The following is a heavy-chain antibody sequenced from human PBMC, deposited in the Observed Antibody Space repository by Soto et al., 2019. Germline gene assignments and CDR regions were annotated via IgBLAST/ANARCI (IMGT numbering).Heavy chain of an antibody. D-gene: IGHD2-2*01. CDR2: TYYRSKWYN. CDR1: GDSVSSNSAA. Sequence: PSQTLSRTCAISGDSVSSNSAAWNWIRQSPSRGLEWLGRTYYRSKWYNDYAVSVKSRITINPDTSKNQFSLQLNSVTPEDTAVYYCARSGVPAANYYYGMDVWGQGTTVTVSS. J-gene: IGHJ6*02. CDR3: ARSGVPAANYYYGMDV. V-gene: IGHV6-1*01.